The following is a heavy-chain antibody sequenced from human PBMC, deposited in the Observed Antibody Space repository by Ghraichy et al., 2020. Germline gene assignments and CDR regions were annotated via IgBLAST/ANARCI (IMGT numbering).Heavy chain of an antibody. J-gene: IGHJ4*02. D-gene: IGHD3-10*01. CDR3: ARGAYYYGSGSYYNVPPHIDY. CDR2: IYYSGST. Sequence: SETLSLTCTVSGGSISSYYWSWIRQPPGKGLEWIGYIYYSGSTNYNPSLKSRVTISVDTSKNQFSLKLSSVTAADTAVYYCARGAYYYGSGSYYNVPPHIDYWGQGTLVTVSS. CDR1: GGSISSYY. V-gene: IGHV4-59*01.